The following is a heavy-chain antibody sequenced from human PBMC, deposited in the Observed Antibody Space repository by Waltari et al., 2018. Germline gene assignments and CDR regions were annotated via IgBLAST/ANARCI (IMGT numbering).Heavy chain of an antibody. V-gene: IGHV3-21*06. J-gene: IGHJ6*03. Sequence: ELQLVESGGGLVKPGGPLSLSCAASVFRSNSYTMNWVRQTPGKGLEWVSSIGSSSTYTYYADSVKGRFTISRDSAANSLYLEMNALRPDDTGGDYGASHPEDGEDDRDVWGKGTTVT. CDR1: VFRSNSYT. CDR2: IGSSSTYT. CDR3: ASHPEDGEDDRDV.